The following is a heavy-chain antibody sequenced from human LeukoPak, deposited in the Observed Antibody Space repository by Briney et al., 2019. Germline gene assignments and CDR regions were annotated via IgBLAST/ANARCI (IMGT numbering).Heavy chain of an antibody. CDR3: ARGSSSSFDY. V-gene: IGHV3-30*03. Sequence: GRSLRLSCAASGFTFSSYGMHWVRQAAGKGLEWVAVISYDGSNKYYADSVKGRFTISRDNSKNTLYLQMNSLRAEDTAVYYCARGSSSSFDYWGQGTLVTVSS. J-gene: IGHJ4*02. CDR1: GFTFSSYG. D-gene: IGHD6-13*01. CDR2: ISYDGSNK.